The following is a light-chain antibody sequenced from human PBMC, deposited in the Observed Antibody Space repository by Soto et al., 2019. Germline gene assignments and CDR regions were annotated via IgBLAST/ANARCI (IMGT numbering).Light chain of an antibody. CDR3: QQYGGSPLT. V-gene: IGKV3-20*01. J-gene: IGKJ4*01. CDR1: QSVSSSS. CDR2: GVS. Sequence: EIVLTQSPGTLFLSPGDSATLSCRASQSVSSSSLAWYQQKPGQAPRLLFFGVSNRAAGVPDRFGGSGSGTDFTLTISRLEPEDFAVYYCQQYGGSPLTFGGGTKV.